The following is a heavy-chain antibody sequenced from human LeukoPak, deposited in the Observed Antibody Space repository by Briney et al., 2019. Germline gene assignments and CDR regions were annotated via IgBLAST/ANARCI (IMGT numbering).Heavy chain of an antibody. CDR1: GFTFSSYS. Sequence: GGSLRLSCAVSGFTFSSYSMSWVRQAPGKGLEWVSSISSSSSYIYYADSVKGRFTISRDSAKNSLYLQMNSLRAEDTAVYYCARDYDFWSGLDCWGQGTLVTVSS. D-gene: IGHD3-3*01. V-gene: IGHV3-21*01. J-gene: IGHJ4*02. CDR2: ISSSSSYI. CDR3: ARDYDFWSGLDC.